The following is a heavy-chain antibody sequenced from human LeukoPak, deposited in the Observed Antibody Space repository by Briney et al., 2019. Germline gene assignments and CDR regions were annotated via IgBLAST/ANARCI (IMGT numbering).Heavy chain of an antibody. J-gene: IGHJ4*02. D-gene: IGHD6-25*01. V-gene: IGHV1-2*02. CDR2: INPNINGT. CDR1: EYTFTGYY. CDR3: ARERTPGSGYGVDY. Sequence: ASVKVSCKASEYTFTGYYIHWVRQPPGQGLELMGWINPNINGTNYAQKFQGRVTMTGDRSISTAYMELSRLRSDDTAVYYCARERTPGSGYGVDYWGQGTVVTVSS.